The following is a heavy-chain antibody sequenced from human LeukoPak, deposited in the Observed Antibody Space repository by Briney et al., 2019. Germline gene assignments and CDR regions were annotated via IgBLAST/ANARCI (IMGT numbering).Heavy chain of an antibody. Sequence: GASVKVSCKASGYTFTGYYVHWVRQAPGQGLEWMGWINPDSGGAHYAQNFQGRVTMTRDTSISTAYMELSSLRSDDTAVYYCARGTDTAEDAFDIWGQGTMVTVPS. CDR1: GYTFTGYY. V-gene: IGHV1-2*02. D-gene: IGHD5-18*01. CDR2: INPDSGGA. CDR3: ARGTDTAEDAFDI. J-gene: IGHJ3*02.